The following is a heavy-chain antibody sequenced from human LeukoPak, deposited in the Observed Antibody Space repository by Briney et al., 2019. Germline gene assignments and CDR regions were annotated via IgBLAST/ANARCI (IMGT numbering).Heavy chain of an antibody. CDR2: IYTSGST. J-gene: IGHJ4*02. V-gene: IGHV4-61*02. CDR1: GGSISSGSYY. D-gene: IGHD2-2*01. CDR3: ARGVRCSSTSCYSAQLIFDY. Sequence: PSQTLSLTCTVSGGSISSGSYYWSWIRQPAGKGLEWIGRIYTSGSTNYNPSLKSRVTISVDTSKNQFSLKLSSVTAADTAVYYCARGVRCSSTSCYSAQLIFDYWGQGTLVTVSS.